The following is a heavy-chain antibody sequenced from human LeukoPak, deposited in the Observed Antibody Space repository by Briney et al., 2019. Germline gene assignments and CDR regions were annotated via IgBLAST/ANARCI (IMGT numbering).Heavy chain of an antibody. V-gene: IGHV1-46*01. CDR1: GYTFTSYY. J-gene: IGHJ1*01. CDR3: ARGPTMAAAGAEYFQH. D-gene: IGHD6-13*01. Sequence: ASVKVSCKASGYTFTSYYMHWVRQAPGQGLEWMGIINPSGGSTSYAQKFQGRVTMTRDTFTSTVYMELSSLRSEDTAVYYCARGPTMAAAGAEYFQHWGQGTLVTVSS. CDR2: INPSGGST.